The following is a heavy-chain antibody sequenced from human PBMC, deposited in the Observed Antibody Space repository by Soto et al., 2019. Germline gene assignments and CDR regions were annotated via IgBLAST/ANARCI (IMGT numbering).Heavy chain of an antibody. D-gene: IGHD1-20*01. CDR2: ISHSGTS. J-gene: IGHJ3*01. Sequence: QVQLQESGPALVKPSGTLSLTCAVSGGSISSSHWWTWVRQSPGKGLEYIGEISHSGTSNSNPSLTSRVTLSVDRSKNPFSLTLTSVTAADTAVYYCARVVLSITRGAFDAWGQGTPVIVSS. CDR1: GGSISSSHW. V-gene: IGHV4-4*02. CDR3: ARVVLSITRGAFDA.